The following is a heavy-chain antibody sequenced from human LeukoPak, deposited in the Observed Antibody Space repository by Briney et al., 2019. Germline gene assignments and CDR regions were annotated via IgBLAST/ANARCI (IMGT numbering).Heavy chain of an antibody. V-gene: IGHV4-34*01. CDR3: ARVERFLEWLFDY. Sequence: PSETLSFTCAVYGGSFSGYYWSWIRQPPGKGLERIGEINHSGSTNYNPSLKSRVTISVDTSKNQFSLKLSSVTAADTAVYYCARVERFLEWLFDYWGQGTLVTVSS. CDR1: GGSFSGYY. D-gene: IGHD3-3*01. J-gene: IGHJ4*02. CDR2: INHSGST.